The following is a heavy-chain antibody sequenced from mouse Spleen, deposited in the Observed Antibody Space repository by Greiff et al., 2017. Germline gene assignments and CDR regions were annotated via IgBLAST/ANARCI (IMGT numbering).Heavy chain of an antibody. Sequence: VQLQQSGAELVKPGASVKISCKASGYTFTSYWMHWIKQRPEQGLERIGEINPSNGGTNYNEKFKSKATLTVDKSSSTAYMQLSSLTSEDSAVYYCARRGTGTGFDYWGQGTTLTVSS. V-gene: IGHV1S81*02. D-gene: IGHD4-1*01. CDR2: INPSNGGT. CDR1: GYTFTSYW. J-gene: IGHJ2*01. CDR3: ARRGTGTGFDY.